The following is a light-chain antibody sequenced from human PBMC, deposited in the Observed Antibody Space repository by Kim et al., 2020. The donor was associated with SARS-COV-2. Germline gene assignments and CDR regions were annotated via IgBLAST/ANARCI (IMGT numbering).Light chain of an antibody. CDR2: GRN. CDR1: SLRSYY. J-gene: IGLJ2*01. CDR3: QSRDSGGNVV. Sequence: SSELTQDPAVSVALGQTVRITCQGDSLRSYYATWYQQKPRQAPLLVIFGRNNRPSGIPDRFSGSTSGNTASLTISGAQAEGEADFYCQSRDSGGNVVFGGGTKLTVL. V-gene: IGLV3-19*01.